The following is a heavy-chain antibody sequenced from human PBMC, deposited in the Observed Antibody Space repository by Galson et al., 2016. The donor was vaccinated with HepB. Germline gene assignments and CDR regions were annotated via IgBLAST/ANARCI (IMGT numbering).Heavy chain of an antibody. V-gene: IGHV1-8*01. CDR2: MNPNTGNT. D-gene: IGHD2-21*01. CDR3: ARGVETYCFGTACLDKYGLDV. J-gene: IGHJ6*02. Sequence: SVKVSCKASGYTFTSYDIKWVRQATGQGFEWMGWMNPNTGNTGYAQKFQGRVTMTRDTSTSTAFMELNSLTSEDTAIYYCARGVETYCFGTACLDKYGLDVWGQGTTVTVSS. CDR1: GYTFTSYD.